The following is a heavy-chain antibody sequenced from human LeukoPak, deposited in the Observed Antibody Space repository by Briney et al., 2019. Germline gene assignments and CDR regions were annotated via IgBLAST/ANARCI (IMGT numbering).Heavy chain of an antibody. CDR3: ASYGPGPY. V-gene: IGHV4-34*01. D-gene: IGHD3-10*01. J-gene: IGHJ4*02. Sequence: SETLSLTCGVYGGSFSGYYWTWIRQPPGKGLEWIGEINHSGSTNYNPSLKSRVTISVDTSKNQFSLKLSSVTAADTAVYYCASYGPGPYWGQGTLVTVSS. CDR2: INHSGST. CDR1: GGSFSGYY.